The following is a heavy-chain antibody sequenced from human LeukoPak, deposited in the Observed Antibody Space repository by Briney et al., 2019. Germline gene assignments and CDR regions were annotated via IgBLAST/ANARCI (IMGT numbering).Heavy chain of an antibody. CDR1: GYSIIGGYY. D-gene: IGHD1-26*01. CDR2: IYPSGTT. CDR3: TRVGVGATNPLR. V-gene: IGHV4-38-2*01. Sequence: SETLSLTCAVSGYSIIGGYYWGWIRQPPGKGLEWIGSIYPSGTTYYNPSLKSRVTISVDTSKNQFSLKPSSVTAAVTAVFYCTRVGVGATNPLRWGQGTLVTVSS. J-gene: IGHJ4*02.